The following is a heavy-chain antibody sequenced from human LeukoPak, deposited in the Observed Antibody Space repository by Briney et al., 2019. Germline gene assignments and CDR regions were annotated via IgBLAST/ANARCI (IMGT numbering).Heavy chain of an antibody. CDR3: ARDTLTPDSSSWYNWFDP. CDR2: INTNTGNP. D-gene: IGHD6-13*01. Sequence: ASVKVSCKASGYTFTSYAMNWVRQAPGQGLEWMGWINTNTGNPTYAQGFTGRFVFSLDTSVSTAYLQISSLKAEDTAVYYCARDTLTPDSSSWYNWFDPWGQGTLVTVSS. V-gene: IGHV7-4-1*02. CDR1: GYTFTSYA. J-gene: IGHJ5*02.